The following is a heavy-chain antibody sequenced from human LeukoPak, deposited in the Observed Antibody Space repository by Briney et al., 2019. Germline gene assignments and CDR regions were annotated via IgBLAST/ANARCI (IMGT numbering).Heavy chain of an antibody. CDR3: AKWEYEAATVY. Sequence: GGSLRLSCAASGFTFNTYGMSWVRQAPGKGLEWVSAISGSGGSAYYADSVKGRFTISRDNSKNTLYLQMNSLRAEDTAVYYCAKWEYEAATVYWGQGTLVTVSS. CDR1: GFTFNTYG. V-gene: IGHV3-23*01. J-gene: IGHJ4*02. D-gene: IGHD2-15*01. CDR2: ISGSGGSA.